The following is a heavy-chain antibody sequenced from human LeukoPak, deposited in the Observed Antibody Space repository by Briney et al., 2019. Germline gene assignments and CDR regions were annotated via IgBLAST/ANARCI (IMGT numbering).Heavy chain of an antibody. CDR1: EFSFSNYW. V-gene: IGHV3-74*01. CDR2: INTDGSST. CDR3: ARDLDGYRSGNGA. Sequence: GGSLRLSCAVFEFSFSNYWMSWVRQAPGKGLVWVSRINTDGSSTDYADSVKGRFTISRDNAKNTLYLQMNSLRAEDTAVYYCARDLDGYRSGNGAWGQGTLVTVSS. J-gene: IGHJ5*02. D-gene: IGHD5-12*01.